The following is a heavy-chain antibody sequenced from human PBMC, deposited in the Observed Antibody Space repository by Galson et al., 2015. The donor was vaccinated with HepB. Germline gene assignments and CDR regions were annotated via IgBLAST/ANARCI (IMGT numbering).Heavy chain of an antibody. Sequence: SVKVSCKAFGGTFSTYSISWVRQAPGQGLEWMGGITPLFSRAKYAQKFQGRVTITADESTSTAYMELRSLRSEDTAVYYCAREGIAAVTNPMDYWGQGTLVTVSS. J-gene: IGHJ4*02. CDR1: GGTFSTYS. V-gene: IGHV1-69*13. CDR3: AREGIAAVTNPMDY. D-gene: IGHD6-13*01. CDR2: ITPLFSRA.